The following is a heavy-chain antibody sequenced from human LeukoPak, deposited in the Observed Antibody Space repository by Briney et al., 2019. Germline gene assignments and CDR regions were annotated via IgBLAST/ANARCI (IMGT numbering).Heavy chain of an antibody. CDR1: GFTFSSYA. CDR2: ISGSGGST. J-gene: IGHJ4*02. V-gene: IGHV3-23*01. D-gene: IGHD3-22*01. Sequence: GGSLRLSCAASGFTFSSYAMSWVRQAPGKGLEWVSAISGSGGSTYYADSVKGRFTISRDASKNTLFLQMNSLRADDTAVYYCARKTDSSGSGDYWGQGTLVTVSS. CDR3: ARKTDSSGSGDY.